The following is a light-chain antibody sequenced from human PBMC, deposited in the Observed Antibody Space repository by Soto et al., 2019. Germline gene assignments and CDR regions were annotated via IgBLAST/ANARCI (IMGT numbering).Light chain of an antibody. CDR3: QQYNNWPPKT. J-gene: IGKJ1*01. CDR2: GAS. Sequence: EIVMTQSPATLSVSPGERATLSCRASQSVSSNLAWYQQKPGQAPRLLIYGASTRATGIPARFSGSGSGTEFPLTISSLHSEDFAVYYCQQYNNWPPKTFGQGTKVEIK. V-gene: IGKV3-15*01. CDR1: QSVSSN.